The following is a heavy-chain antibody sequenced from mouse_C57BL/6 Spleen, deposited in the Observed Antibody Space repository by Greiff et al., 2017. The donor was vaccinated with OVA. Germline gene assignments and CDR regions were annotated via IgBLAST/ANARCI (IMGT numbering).Heavy chain of an antibody. V-gene: IGHV14-4*01. CDR2: IDPENGDT. J-gene: IGHJ2*01. D-gene: IGHD2-4*01. CDR1: GFNIKDDY. Sequence: EVKLMESGAELVRPGASVKLSCTASGFNIKDDYMHWVKQRPEQGLEWIGWIDPENGDTEYASKFQGKATITADTSSNTAYLQLSSLTSEDTAVYYCTTAIYYDYGFDYWGQGTTLTVSS. CDR3: TTAIYYDYGFDY.